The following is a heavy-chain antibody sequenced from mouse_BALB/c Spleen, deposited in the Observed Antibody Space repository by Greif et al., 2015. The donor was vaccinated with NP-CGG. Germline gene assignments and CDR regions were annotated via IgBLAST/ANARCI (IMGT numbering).Heavy chain of an antibody. J-gene: IGHJ4*01. V-gene: IGHV1-77*01. CDR1: GYTFTDYY. CDR2: IYPGSGNT. Sequence: QVQLKQSGAELARPGASVKLSCKASGYTFTDYYINWVKQRTGQGLEWIGEIYPGSGNTYYNEKFKGKATLTPDKSSSTAYMQLSSLTSEDSAVYFCARKGVRRAMDYWGQGTSVTVSS. D-gene: IGHD2-14*01. CDR3: ARKGVRRAMDY.